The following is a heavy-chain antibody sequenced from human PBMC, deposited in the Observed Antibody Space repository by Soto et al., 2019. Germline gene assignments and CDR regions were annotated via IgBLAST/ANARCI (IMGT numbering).Heavy chain of an antibody. J-gene: IGHJ5*02. CDR3: ARGSNCGGDCQGEVSSKRLKNWFDP. CDR2: INHSGST. Sequence: QVQLQQWGAGLLKPSETLSVTCAVYGGSFSGYYWSWIRQPPGKGLEWIGEINHSGSTNYNPSLKSRVTISVDTSKNQFSLKLSSVTAADTAVYYCARGSNCGGDCQGEVSSKRLKNWFDPWGQGTLVTVSP. D-gene: IGHD2-21*02. V-gene: IGHV4-34*01. CDR1: GGSFSGYY.